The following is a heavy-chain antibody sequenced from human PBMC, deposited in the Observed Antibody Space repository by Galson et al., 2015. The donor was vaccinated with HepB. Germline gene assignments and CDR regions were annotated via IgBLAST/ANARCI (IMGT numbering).Heavy chain of an antibody. CDR2: INTGNGNT. V-gene: IGHV1-3*04. CDR3: ARTRYCSSTSCYGY. CDR1: GYTFTTYA. J-gene: IGHJ4*02. D-gene: IGHD2-2*01. Sequence: SVKVSCKASGYTFTTYAIHWVRQAPGQRLEWMGWINTGNGNTKYSQKFQGRVTITRDTSVSTAYMELSSLRSEDTAVYYCARTRYCSSTSCYGYWGQGTLVTVSS.